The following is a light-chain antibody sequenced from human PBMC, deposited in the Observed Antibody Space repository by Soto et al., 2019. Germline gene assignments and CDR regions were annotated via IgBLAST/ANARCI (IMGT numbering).Light chain of an antibody. CDR3: SSYTSSSTQV. CDR2: DVS. V-gene: IGLV2-14*01. J-gene: IGLJ1*01. CDR1: SSDVGGYNY. Sequence: QAVVTQPASVSGSPGQSITISCTGTSSDVGGYNYVSWYQQHPGKAPKLMICDVSNRPSGVSNRFSGSKSGNTASLTISGLQAEDEADYYCSSYTSSSTQVFGTGTKLTVL.